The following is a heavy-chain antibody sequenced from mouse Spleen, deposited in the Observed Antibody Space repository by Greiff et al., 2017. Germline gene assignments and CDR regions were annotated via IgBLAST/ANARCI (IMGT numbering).Heavy chain of an antibody. J-gene: IGHJ2*01. V-gene: IGHV5-9*04. D-gene: IGHD4-1*01. CDR1: GFTFSSYA. Sequence: EVKLEESGGGLVKLGGSLKLSCAASGFTFSSYAMSWVRQTPEKRLEWVATISSGGGNTYYPDSVKGRFTISRDNAKNTLYLQMSSLKSEDTAMYYCARQLGRHYFDYWGQGTTLTVSS. CDR2: ISSGGGNT. CDR3: ARQLGRHYFDY.